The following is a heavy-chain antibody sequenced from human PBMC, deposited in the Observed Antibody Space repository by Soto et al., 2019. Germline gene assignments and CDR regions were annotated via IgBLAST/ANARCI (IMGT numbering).Heavy chain of an antibody. V-gene: IGHV6-1*01. CDR2: AYYRSQWYI. D-gene: IGHD3-16*01. CDR3: ATWRYDY. CDR1: GDSVSSNNAA. Sequence: SQTLSLTCAISGDSVSSNNAAWNWIRQSPSRGLEWLGRAYYRSQWYIEYADSVKSRVIIDADTSKNQFSLQVNSMTPEDTAVYFCATWRYDYWGQGTPVTVSS. J-gene: IGHJ4*02.